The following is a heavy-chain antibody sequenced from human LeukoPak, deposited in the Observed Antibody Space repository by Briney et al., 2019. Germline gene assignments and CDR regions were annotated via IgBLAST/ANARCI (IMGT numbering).Heavy chain of an antibody. CDR1: GGSISSGDYY. CDR2: IYYSGST. V-gene: IGHV4-61*08. D-gene: IGHD2-2*01. Sequence: PSQTLSLTCTVSGGSISSGDYYWSWIRQPPGKGLERIGYIYYSGSTNYNPSLKSRVTISVDTSKNQFSLKLSSVTAADTAVYYCARTQLLFYYMDVWGKGTTVTVSS. CDR3: ARTQLLFYYMDV. J-gene: IGHJ6*03.